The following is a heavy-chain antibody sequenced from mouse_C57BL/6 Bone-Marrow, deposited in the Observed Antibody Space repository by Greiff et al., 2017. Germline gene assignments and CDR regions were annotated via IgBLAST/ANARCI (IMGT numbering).Heavy chain of an antibody. V-gene: IGHV5-6*01. Sequence: EVQLVESGADLVKPGASLKLSCAASGFTFSSYGMSWVRQTPDQRLEWVATISSGGSYTYYPDSVKGRITITRDKAKNTPYMQMSSLKSEDTAMFYCARQEYDYAWFAYWGQGTLVTVSA. J-gene: IGHJ3*01. CDR1: GFTFSSYG. D-gene: IGHD2-4*01. CDR3: ARQEYDYAWFAY. CDR2: ISSGGSYT.